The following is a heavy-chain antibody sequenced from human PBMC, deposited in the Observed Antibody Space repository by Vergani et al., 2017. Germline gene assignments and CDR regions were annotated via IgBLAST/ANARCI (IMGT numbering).Heavy chain of an antibody. V-gene: IGHV3-21*04. Sequence: EVQLVESGGGLVKRGGSLRLSCAASGFTFSSSSMNWVRQAPGKGLEWLGTIDRTGRTHLSPSLKSRLTISVDTTKNQFSLRLTSATAADTAVYFCARDGMSPAEIDPKNAFHVWGQGTRVSV. CDR2: IDRTGRT. CDR1: GFTFSSSS. D-gene: IGHD1-14*01. CDR3: ARDGMSPAEIDPKNAFHV. J-gene: IGHJ3*01.